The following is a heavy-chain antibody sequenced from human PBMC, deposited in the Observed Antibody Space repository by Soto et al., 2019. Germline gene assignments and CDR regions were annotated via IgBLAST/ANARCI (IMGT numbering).Heavy chain of an antibody. CDR1: GVTFISYG. Sequence: GGSLRLSCAASGVTFISYGMHWVRQAPGKGLEWVAVISYDGSNKYYADSVKGRFTISRDNSKNTLYLQMNSLRAEDTAVYYCAKGHSSSCLDYWGQGTLVTVSS. CDR2: ISYDGSNK. V-gene: IGHV3-30*18. CDR3: AKGHSSSCLDY. D-gene: IGHD6-13*01. J-gene: IGHJ4*02.